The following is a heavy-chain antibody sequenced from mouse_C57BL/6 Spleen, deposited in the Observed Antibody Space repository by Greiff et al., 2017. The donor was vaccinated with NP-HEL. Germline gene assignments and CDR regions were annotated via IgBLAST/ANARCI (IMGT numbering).Heavy chain of an antibody. V-gene: IGHV1-18*01. CDR2: INPNNGGT. D-gene: IGHD3-2*02. J-gene: IGHJ2*01. CDR3: AREGGRQLRLREAFDY. CDR1: GYTFTDYN. Sequence: EVKLQESGPELVKPGASVKIPCKASGYTFTDYNMDWVKQSHGKSLEWIGDINPNNGGTIYNQKFKGKATLTVDKSSSTAYMELRSLTSEDTAVYYCAREGGRQLRLREAFDYWGQGTTLTVSS.